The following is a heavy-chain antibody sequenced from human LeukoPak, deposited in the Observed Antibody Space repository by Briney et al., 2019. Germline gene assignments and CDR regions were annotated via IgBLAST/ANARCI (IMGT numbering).Heavy chain of an antibody. CDR3: ARDYYDFWSGHHVPYYYYYYYMDV. J-gene: IGHJ6*03. D-gene: IGHD3-3*01. CDR2: FDPEDGKT. CDR1: GNTLTEFS. Sequence: ASVKVSCKLSGNTLTEFSMHWVRQAPGKGLEWMGGFDPEDGKTVYAQKFQGRVTMTEDTSTDTAYMELRSLRSDDTAVYYCARDYYDFWSGHHVPYYYYYYYMDVWGKGTTVTVSS. V-gene: IGHV1-24*01.